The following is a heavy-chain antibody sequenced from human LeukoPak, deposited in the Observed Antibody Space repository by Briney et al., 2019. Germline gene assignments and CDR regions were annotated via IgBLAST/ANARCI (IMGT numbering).Heavy chain of an antibody. V-gene: IGHV3-7*01. CDR1: GFTSSISW. J-gene: IGHJ4*02. Sequence: GGSLRLSCVASGFTSSISWVTWVRQAPGKGLEWVANIDKHGSGKYYIDSVKGRFAISRDYASNSVFLQMSSLRAEDTSVYYCARDGGWGYYDLWGQGTPVTVSS. D-gene: IGHD3-16*01. CDR2: IDKHGSGK. CDR3: ARDGGWGYYDL.